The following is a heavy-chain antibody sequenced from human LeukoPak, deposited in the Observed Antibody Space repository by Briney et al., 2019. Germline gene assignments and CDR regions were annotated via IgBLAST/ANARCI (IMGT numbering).Heavy chain of an antibody. CDR1: GGSISSYY. J-gene: IGHJ5*02. CDR3: ARAGSFDILTGYYPPWWFDP. V-gene: IGHV4-59*01. CDR2: IYYSGST. D-gene: IGHD3-9*01. Sequence: PSETLSLPCTVSGGSISSYYWSWIRQPPGKGLEWIGYIYYSGSTNYNPSLKSRVTISVDTSKNQFSLKLSSVTAADTAVYYCARAGSFDILTGYYPPWWFDPWGQGTLVTVSS.